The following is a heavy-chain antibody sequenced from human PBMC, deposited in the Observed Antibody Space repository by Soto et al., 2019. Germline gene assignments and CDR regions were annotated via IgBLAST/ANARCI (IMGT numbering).Heavy chain of an antibody. CDR2: IYHSGSA. Sequence: QVQLQESGPRLVKPSETLSPTCAVSGYSISSAYYWGWTRQPPGKGLEWIGSIYHSGSAYYSPSLKSRVTISLDTSKNQFSLQLSSVTAADTAVYYCARTRSREVAAYFDYWGQGILVTVSS. CDR3: ARTRSREVAAYFDY. J-gene: IGHJ4*02. D-gene: IGHD6-19*01. V-gene: IGHV4-38-2*01. CDR1: GYSISSAYY.